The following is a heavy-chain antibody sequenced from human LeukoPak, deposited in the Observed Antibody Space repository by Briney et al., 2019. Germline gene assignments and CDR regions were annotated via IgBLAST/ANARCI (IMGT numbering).Heavy chain of an antibody. V-gene: IGHV3-15*07. CDR2: IESKSAGGTT. J-gene: IGHJ4*02. Sequence: GGSLRLSCAVSGLTLINVWMNWVRQAPEKGLEGVGRIESKSAGGTTDFAAPVKGRFTISRDDSKNTLYLQMNSLTSEDTAVYYCAQGSGQYYEYWGQGTLVTVSS. CDR1: GLTLINVW. CDR3: AQGSGQYYEY. D-gene: IGHD3-22*01.